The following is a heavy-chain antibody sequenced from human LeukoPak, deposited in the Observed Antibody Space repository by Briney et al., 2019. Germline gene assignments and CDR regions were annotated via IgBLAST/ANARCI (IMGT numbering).Heavy chain of an antibody. CDR2: INPNSGGT. D-gene: IGHD3-22*01. Sequence: ASVKVSCKTSGYTFTGYYMHWVRQAPGQGLEWMGWINPNSGGTNHAQKFQGRVTMTRDTSISTAYMELRRLRSDDTAVYYCASGFMGYDRSGYYDDAFDIWGQGTMVTVSS. J-gene: IGHJ3*02. CDR1: GYTFTGYY. V-gene: IGHV1-2*02. CDR3: ASGFMGYDRSGYYDDAFDI.